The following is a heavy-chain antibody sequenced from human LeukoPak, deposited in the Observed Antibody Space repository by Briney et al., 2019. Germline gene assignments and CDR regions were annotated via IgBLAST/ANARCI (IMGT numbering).Heavy chain of an antibody. J-gene: IGHJ6*03. CDR1: GGTFSSYA. CDR2: IIPIVGTA. Sequence: ASVKVSCKSSGGTFSSYAISGVRQAPGQGLEWMRSIIPIVGTANYAQKFQGRVTITADKSTSTAYMELSSLRSEDTAVYYCARSYSNYDYYYYYMDVRGKGTTVTVSS. D-gene: IGHD4-11*01. CDR3: ARSYSNYDYYYYYMDV. V-gene: IGHV1-69*04.